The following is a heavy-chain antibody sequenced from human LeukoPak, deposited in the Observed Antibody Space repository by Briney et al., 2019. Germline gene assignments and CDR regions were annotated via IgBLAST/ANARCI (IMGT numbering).Heavy chain of an antibody. CDR3: VRDPTTVTPGY. D-gene: IGHD4-17*01. V-gene: IGHV4-59*01. J-gene: IGHJ4*02. Sequence: TSSETLSLTCTVSGGSISSYYWSWIRQPPGKGLEWIGYIYYSGSTNYNPSLKSRVTISVDTSKNQFSLKLSSVTAADTAVYYCVRDPTTVTPGYWGQGTLVTVSS. CDR1: GGSISSYY. CDR2: IYYSGST.